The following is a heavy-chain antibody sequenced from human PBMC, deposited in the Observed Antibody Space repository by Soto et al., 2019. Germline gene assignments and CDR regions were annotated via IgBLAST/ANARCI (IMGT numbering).Heavy chain of an antibody. CDR2: INWNGGST. CDR3: ARDDYYDNSGRPFDY. V-gene: IGHV3-20*04. Sequence: GGSLRLSCAASGFTFDDYGMTWVRQAPGKGLEWVSDINWNGGSTGYADSVKGRFTISRDNAKNSLYLQMNSLRAEDTALYYCARDDYYDNSGRPFDYWGQGTLVTVSS. D-gene: IGHD3-22*01. J-gene: IGHJ4*02. CDR1: GFTFDDYG.